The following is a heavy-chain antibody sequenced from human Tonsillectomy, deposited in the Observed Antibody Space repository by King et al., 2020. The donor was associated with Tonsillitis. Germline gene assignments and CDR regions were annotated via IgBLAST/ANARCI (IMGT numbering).Heavy chain of an antibody. Sequence: VQLVESGGGLVQPGGSLRLSCAASGFTFSSYWMSWVRQAPGKGLEWVANIKQDGSEKYYVDSVKGRFTISRDNAKNSLYLQMNSLRAEDTAVYYCAGARCSITSCYPPGYYYMDVWGKGTTVTVSS. CDR2: IKQDGSEK. CDR1: GFTFSSYW. D-gene: IGHD2-2*01. V-gene: IGHV3-7*01. J-gene: IGHJ6*03. CDR3: AGARCSITSCYPPGYYYMDV.